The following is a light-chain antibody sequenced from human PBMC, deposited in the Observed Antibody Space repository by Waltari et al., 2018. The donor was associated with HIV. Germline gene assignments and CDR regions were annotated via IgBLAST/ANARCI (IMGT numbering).Light chain of an antibody. Sequence: DVVMTQSPDALAVSLGERATINCKATHSVFYTLNAKNYIAWYQQRPGQAPKLLIYWASTREFGVSARFSGSGSGTNFTLTITSLQAEDVAVYYCQQYYSPPPTFGQGTKVEIK. J-gene: IGKJ1*01. CDR2: WAS. V-gene: IGKV4-1*01. CDR3: QQYYSPPPT. CDR1: HSVFYTLNAKNY.